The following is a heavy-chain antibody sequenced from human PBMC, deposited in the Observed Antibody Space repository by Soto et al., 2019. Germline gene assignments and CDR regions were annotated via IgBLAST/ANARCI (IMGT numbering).Heavy chain of an antibody. Sequence: ASVKVSCKASGYTFTSYYMHWVRQAPVQGLEWMGIINPSGGSTSYAQKFQGRVTMTRDTSTSTVYMELSSLRSEDTAVYYCARGGSPANYYYYMDVWGKGTTVTVSS. V-gene: IGHV1-46*03. D-gene: IGHD3-16*01. CDR3: ARGGSPANYYYYMDV. CDR2: INPSGGST. CDR1: GYTFTSYY. J-gene: IGHJ6*03.